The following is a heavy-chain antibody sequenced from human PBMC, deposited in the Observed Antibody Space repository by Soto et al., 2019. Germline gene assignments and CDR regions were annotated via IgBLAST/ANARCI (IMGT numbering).Heavy chain of an antibody. V-gene: IGHV4-59*08. J-gene: IGHJ4*02. CDR3: ARHSPDFDWLSQLDY. Sequence: PSEPLSLPCTVPGGSITSYSWSWIRKTPGKGLEWIGYIFYFGSTNYNPALKSRVTLSIDTPKNQLSPKLSSVAAADTAVFFFARHSPDFDWLSQLDYWGQGTLVTVSS. CDR1: GGSITSYS. CDR2: IFYFGST. D-gene: IGHD3-9*01.